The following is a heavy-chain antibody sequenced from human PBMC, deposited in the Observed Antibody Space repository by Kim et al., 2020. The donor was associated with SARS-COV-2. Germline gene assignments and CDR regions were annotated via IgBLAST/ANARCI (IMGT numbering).Heavy chain of an antibody. CDR3: ARSGIAALYYMDV. Sequence: YNPSRKSRVTISVDTSKNRFSLKLSSVTAADTAVYYCARSGIAALYYMDVWGKGTTVTVSS. J-gene: IGHJ6*03. D-gene: IGHD6-13*01. V-gene: IGHV4-39*01.